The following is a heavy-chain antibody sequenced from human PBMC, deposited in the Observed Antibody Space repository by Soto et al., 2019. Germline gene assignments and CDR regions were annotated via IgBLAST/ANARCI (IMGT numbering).Heavy chain of an antibody. CDR1: GYTFTGYY. Sequence: ASVKVSCKASGYTFTGYYMHWVRQAPGQGLEWMGWINPNSGGTNYAQKFQGRVTMTRDTSISTAYMELSRLRSDDTAVYYCARDLAVTILSPDAFDIWGQGTRVTVS. CDR3: ARDLAVTILSPDAFDI. CDR2: INPNSGGT. D-gene: IGHD4-17*01. V-gene: IGHV1-2*02. J-gene: IGHJ3*02.